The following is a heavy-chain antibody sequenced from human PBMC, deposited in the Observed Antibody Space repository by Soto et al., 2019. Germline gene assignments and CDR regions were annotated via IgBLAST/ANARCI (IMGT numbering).Heavy chain of an antibody. D-gene: IGHD4-4*01. V-gene: IGHV3-30-3*01. CDR2: ISYDGSNK. CDR1: GFTFGSYA. CDR3: ARDAYSNYFFYYYYGMDV. J-gene: IGHJ6*02. Sequence: GGSLRLSCAASGFTFGSYAMHWVRQAPGKGLEWVAVISYDGSNKYYADSVKGRFTISRDNSKNTLYLQMNSLRAEDTAVYYCARDAYSNYFFYYYYGMDVWGQGTTVTVSS.